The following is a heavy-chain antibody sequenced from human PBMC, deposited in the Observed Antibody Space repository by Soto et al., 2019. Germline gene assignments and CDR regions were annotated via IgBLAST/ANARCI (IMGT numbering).Heavy chain of an antibody. D-gene: IGHD6-13*01. V-gene: IGHV4-59*01. Sequence: SETLSLTCTVSGGSISSYYWSWIRQPPGKGLEWIGYIYYSGSTNYNPALKRRLTISVDTSNNQFSLKLSSVTAADTAVYYCAGAVTYSSSNYYFDYWGQGTLVTVSS. CDR3: AGAVTYSSSNYYFDY. CDR2: IYYSGST. J-gene: IGHJ4*02. CDR1: GGSISSYY.